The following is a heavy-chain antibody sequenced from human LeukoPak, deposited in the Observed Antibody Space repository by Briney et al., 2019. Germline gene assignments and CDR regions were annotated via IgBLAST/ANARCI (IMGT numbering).Heavy chain of an antibody. Sequence: GSLRLSCAASGFTFSSYSMNWVRQAPGKGLEWVSHITRSSSTIYYADSVKGRFTISRDNAENSLYLQMNSLRAEDTAVYYCARAVAGSLDYWGQGTLVTVSS. D-gene: IGHD6-19*01. CDR3: ARAVAGSLDY. V-gene: IGHV3-48*04. CDR2: ITRSSSTI. CDR1: GFTFSSYS. J-gene: IGHJ4*02.